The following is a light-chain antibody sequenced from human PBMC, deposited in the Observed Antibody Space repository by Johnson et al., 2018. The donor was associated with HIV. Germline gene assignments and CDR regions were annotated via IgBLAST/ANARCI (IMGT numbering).Light chain of an antibody. Sequence: QSVLTQPPSVSAAPGQKVTISCSGSSSNIGSHYVSWYQQVPGTAPRLVIYDTIKRHSGIPDRFSGSKSGTSATLGITGLQTGDEADYYCGTWDSSLSVPYVFGPGPKVPVL. V-gene: IGLV1-51*01. CDR1: SSNIGSHY. CDR2: DTI. J-gene: IGLJ1*01. CDR3: GTWDSSLSVPYV.